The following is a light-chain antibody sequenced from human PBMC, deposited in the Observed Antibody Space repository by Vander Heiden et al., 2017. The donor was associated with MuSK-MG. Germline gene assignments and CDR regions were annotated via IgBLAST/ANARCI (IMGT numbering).Light chain of an antibody. Sequence: DIVITQSPLPLPVTPGERASIACRCSQSLLHSNGYNYLDWYLQKPGQSPQLLIYVGSNRGWGVPGRFSGSGAGTDFTLKISRVEAEDVGVYCYMQDLQTPITFGGGTKLEIK. J-gene: IGKJ4*01. V-gene: IGKV2-28*01. CDR3: MQDLQTPIT. CDR1: QSLLHSNGYNY. CDR2: VGS.